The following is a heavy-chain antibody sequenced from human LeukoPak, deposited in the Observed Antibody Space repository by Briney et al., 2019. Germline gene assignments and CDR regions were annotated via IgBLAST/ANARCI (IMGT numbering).Heavy chain of an antibody. CDR1: GFTFSSYW. V-gene: IGHV3-74*01. Sequence: SGGSLRLSCVASGFTFSSYWMHWVRQGPGKGLVWVSRISSDGSVTIYADSVKGRFTISRDNAKNTLYLQMNSLRAEDTAVYYCSTSLDYWGPGTQVTVSS. D-gene: IGHD5/OR15-5a*01. CDR2: ISSDGSVT. J-gene: IGHJ4*02. CDR3: STSLDY.